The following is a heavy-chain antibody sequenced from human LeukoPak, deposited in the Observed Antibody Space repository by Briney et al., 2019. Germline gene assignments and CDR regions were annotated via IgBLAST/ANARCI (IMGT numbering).Heavy chain of an antibody. V-gene: IGHV1-2*06. J-gene: IGHJ1*01. Sequence: ASVKVSCKASGYTFTGYYMHWVRQAPGQGLEWMGRINPNSGGTNYAQKFQGRVTMTRDTSISTAYMELSRLRSDDTTVYYCARDLREVTAVAGTIGYFQHWGQGTLVTVSS. D-gene: IGHD6-19*01. CDR1: GYTFTGYY. CDR2: INPNSGGT. CDR3: ARDLREVTAVAGTIGYFQH.